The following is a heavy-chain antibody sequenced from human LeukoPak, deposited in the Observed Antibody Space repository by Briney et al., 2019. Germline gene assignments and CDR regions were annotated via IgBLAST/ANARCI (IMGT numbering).Heavy chain of an antibody. D-gene: IGHD6-13*01. J-gene: IGHJ5*02. CDR1: GGSISSGGYY. V-gene: IGHV4-31*03. Sequence: SQTLSLTCTASGGSISSGGYYWSWIRQYPGKGLEWIGYIYYSGSTYYNPSPKSRVIISIDTSKNQFSLKLSSVTAADTAVYYCARAAADQNNWFDPWGQGTPVTVS. CDR2: IYYSGST. CDR3: ARAAADQNNWFDP.